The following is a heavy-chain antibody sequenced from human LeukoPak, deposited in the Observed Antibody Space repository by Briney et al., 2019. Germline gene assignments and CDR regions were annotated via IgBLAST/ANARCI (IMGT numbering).Heavy chain of an antibody. CDR3: ARLAGGERGVFDY. CDR2: SHITGST. V-gene: IGHV4-4*09. Sequence: SETLSLTCTGSGGSICSYYWSWSRQPPGKGLEWIGYSHITGSTNYNPSLKSRVTISVDTSKNQFSLKMSSVTAADTAVYYWARLAGGERGVFDYWGQGTLVTVSS. CDR1: GGSICSYY. D-gene: IGHD3-16*01. J-gene: IGHJ4*02.